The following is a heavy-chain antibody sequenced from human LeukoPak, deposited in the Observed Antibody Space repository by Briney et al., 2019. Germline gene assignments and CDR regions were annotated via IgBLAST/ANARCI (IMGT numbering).Heavy chain of an antibody. CDR2: ISAYNGNT. V-gene: IGHV1-18*01. CDR3: ARDSSPVDYVWGSYRYRTFDY. J-gene: IGHJ4*02. CDR1: GYTFTSYG. Sequence: APVKVSCKASGYTFTSYGISWVRQAPGQGLEWMGWISAYNGNTNHAQKLQGRVTMTTDTSTSTAYMELRSLRSDDTAVYYCARDSSPVDYVWGSYRYRTFDYWGQRTLVTVSS. D-gene: IGHD3-16*02.